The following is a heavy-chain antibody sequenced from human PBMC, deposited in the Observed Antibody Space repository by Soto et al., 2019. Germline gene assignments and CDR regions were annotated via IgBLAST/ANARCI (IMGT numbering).Heavy chain of an antibody. CDR1: GGSISSGGYY. V-gene: IGHV4-31*03. D-gene: IGHD3-10*01. Sequence: SATLSLTCTVSGGSISSGGYYWSWIRQHPGKGLEWIGYIYYSGSTYYNPSLKSRVTISVDTSKNQFSLKLSSVTAADTAVYYCARAPMVPGRNWFDPWGQGTLVTVSS. J-gene: IGHJ5*02. CDR3: ARAPMVPGRNWFDP. CDR2: IYYSGST.